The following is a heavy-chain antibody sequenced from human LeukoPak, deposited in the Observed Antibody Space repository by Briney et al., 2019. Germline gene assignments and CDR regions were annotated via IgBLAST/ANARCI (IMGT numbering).Heavy chain of an antibody. CDR1: GFGVSVNY. CDR2: LYASGTT. CDR3: ARDRAMVQDY. Sequence: GGSLRLSCAASGFGVSVNYMSWVRQAPGKGLEWVSVLYASGTTKYADSVKGRFTISRDNSKNTLYLQMNSLRAEDTAVYYCARDRAMVQDYWGQGTLVTVSS. D-gene: IGHD5-18*01. J-gene: IGHJ4*02. V-gene: IGHV3-53*01.